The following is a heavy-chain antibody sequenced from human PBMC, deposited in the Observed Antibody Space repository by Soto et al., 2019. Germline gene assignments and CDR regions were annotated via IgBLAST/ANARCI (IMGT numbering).Heavy chain of an antibody. V-gene: IGHV3-30-3*01. CDR3: SHAGYSSGLPARYYYYGMDV. CDR2: ISYDGSNK. D-gene: IGHD6-19*01. J-gene: IGHJ6*02. CDR1: GFTFSSYA. Sequence: GGSLRLSCAASGFTFSSYAMHWVRQAPGKGLEWVAVISYDGSNKYYADSVKGRFTISRDNSKNTLYLQMNSLRAEDTAVYYCSHAGYSSGLPARYYYYGMDVWGQGTTVTVSS.